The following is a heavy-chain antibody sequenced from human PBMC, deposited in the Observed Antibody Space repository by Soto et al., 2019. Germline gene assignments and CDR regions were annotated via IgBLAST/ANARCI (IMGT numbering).Heavy chain of an antibody. V-gene: IGHV1-69*01. D-gene: IGHD2-8*01. J-gene: IGHJ1*01. Sequence: QVQLVQSGDEVKKPGSSVKVSCKASGGTFSSYAISWVRQAPGQGLEWMGGIIPIFGTANYAQKFQGRVTITADESTSTAYLELRSLRSEDTAVYYCARGSYWTNGVCYRHFQHWGQGTLVTVSS. CDR3: ARGSYWTNGVCYRHFQH. CDR1: GGTFSSYA. CDR2: IIPIFGTA.